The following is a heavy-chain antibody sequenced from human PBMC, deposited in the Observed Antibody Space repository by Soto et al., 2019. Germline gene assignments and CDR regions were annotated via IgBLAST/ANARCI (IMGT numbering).Heavy chain of an antibody. CDR1: GFTFSSYA. Sequence: PGGSLRLSCAASGFTFSSYAMSWVRQAPGKGLEWVSAISGSGGSTYYADSVKGRFTISRDNSKNTLYLQMNSLRAEDTAVYYCAKDKSVFWRFLEWLSLDPWGQATLVTSPQ. CDR3: AKDKSVFWRFLEWLSLDP. J-gene: IGHJ5*02. V-gene: IGHV3-23*01. D-gene: IGHD3-3*01. CDR2: ISGSGGST.